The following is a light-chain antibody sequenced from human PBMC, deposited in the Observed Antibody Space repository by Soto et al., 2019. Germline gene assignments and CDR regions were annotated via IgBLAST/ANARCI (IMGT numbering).Light chain of an antibody. J-gene: IGKJ1*01. V-gene: IGKV1-5*01. CDR2: DAS. CDR1: QSISSW. Sequence: DIQMTQSPSTLSASVGDRVTITCQASQSISSWLAWYQQKPGKAPNLLIYDASTLESGVPSRFSGSGSGTEFTLTINSLQPDDFATYYCQQYNSYPWTFGQGTKVEIK. CDR3: QQYNSYPWT.